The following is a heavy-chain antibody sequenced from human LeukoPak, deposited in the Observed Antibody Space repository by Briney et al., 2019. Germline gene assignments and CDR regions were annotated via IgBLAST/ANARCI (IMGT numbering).Heavy chain of an antibody. J-gene: IGHJ4*02. CDR3: AKGPYDFWSGYPPLASYFDY. CDR1: GFTFDDYT. CDR2: ISWDGGST. Sequence: QAGGSLRLSCAASGFTFDDYTMHWVRQAPGKGLEWVSLISWDGGSTYYADSVKGRFTISRDNSKNSLYLQMNSLRTEDTALYYCAKGPYDFWSGYPPLASYFDYWGQGTLVTVSS. V-gene: IGHV3-43*01. D-gene: IGHD3-3*01.